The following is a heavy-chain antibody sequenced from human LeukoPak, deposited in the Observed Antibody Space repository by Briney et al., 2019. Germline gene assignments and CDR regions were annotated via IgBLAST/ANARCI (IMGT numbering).Heavy chain of an antibody. J-gene: IGHJ4*02. D-gene: IGHD3-3*01. CDR2: LSSSGSAF. CDR1: GFTFRSYE. V-gene: IGHV3-48*03. Sequence: GGSLTLSCEDSGFTFRSYEMNWVRQAPGKGLEWIAYLSSSGSAFSYADSVKGRFTIARDNAKNSVYLEMNSMRADDTAVYYCARSARLMKGVVEVTALDEWGQRTLVTVS. CDR3: ARSARLMKGVVEVTALDE.